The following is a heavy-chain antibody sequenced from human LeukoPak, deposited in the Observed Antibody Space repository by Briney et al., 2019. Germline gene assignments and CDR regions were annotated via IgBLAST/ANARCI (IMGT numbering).Heavy chain of an antibody. CDR2: IIPIFGIA. D-gene: IGHD6-19*01. V-gene: IGHV1-69*04. J-gene: IGHJ6*02. CDR3: ASPNQWLAYYYYGMDV. Sequence: ASVKVSCKASGGIFSSYAISWVRQAPGQGLEWMGRIIPIFGIANYAQKFQGRVTITADKSTSTAYMELSSLRSEDTAVYYCASPNQWLAYYYYGMDVWGQGTTVTVSS. CDR1: GGIFSSYA.